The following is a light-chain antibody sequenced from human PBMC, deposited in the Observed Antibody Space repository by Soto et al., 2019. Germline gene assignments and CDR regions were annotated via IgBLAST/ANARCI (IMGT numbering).Light chain of an antibody. Sequence: EIVMTQSPATLSVSPGERATLSCRASQSLSSNLAWYQQKPGQAPRLLIYGASTRATDIPARFSGSGSGTEFTLTISSLQSEDFAVYYCQQRSNWLTVGGGTKVDSK. CDR2: GAS. V-gene: IGKV3-15*01. CDR3: QQRSNWLT. J-gene: IGKJ4*01. CDR1: QSLSSN.